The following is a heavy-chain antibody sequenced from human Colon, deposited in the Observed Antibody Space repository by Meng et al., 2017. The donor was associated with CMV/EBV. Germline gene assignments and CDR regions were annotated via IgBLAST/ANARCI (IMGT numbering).Heavy chain of an antibody. Sequence: GGSLRLSCAASGFTFSDYYMSWIRQAPGKGLEWVSYISSSGSTIYYADSVQGRFTISRDNAKNSLYLQMNSLRAEDTAVYYCARHDCRITCYPDYWGQGTLVTVSS. CDR1: GFTFSDYY. D-gene: IGHD2-2*01. J-gene: IGHJ4*02. CDR3: ARHDCRITCYPDY. V-gene: IGHV3-11*04. CDR2: ISSSGSTI.